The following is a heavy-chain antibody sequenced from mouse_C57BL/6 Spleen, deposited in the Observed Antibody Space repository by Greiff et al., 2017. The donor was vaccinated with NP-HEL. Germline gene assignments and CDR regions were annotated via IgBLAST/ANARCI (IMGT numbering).Heavy chain of an antibody. CDR3: SRPITSYYAMDY. CDR2: IDPSDSYT. D-gene: IGHD1-1*01. CDR1: GYTFTSYW. J-gene: IGHJ4*01. Sequence: QVQLQQPGAELVRPGTSVKLSCKASGYTFTSYWMHWVKQRPGQGLEWIGVIDPSDSYTKSNQKFKGTATLTVATSSSTAYMQLSSLTSEDSAVYYCSRPITSYYAMDYWGQGTSVTVSS. V-gene: IGHV1-59*01.